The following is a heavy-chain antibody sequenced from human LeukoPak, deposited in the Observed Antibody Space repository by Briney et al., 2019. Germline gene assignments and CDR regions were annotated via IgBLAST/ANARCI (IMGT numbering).Heavy chain of an antibody. CDR2: IRYDGSNK. CDR3: ARSDYGDVDAFDI. D-gene: IGHD4-17*01. J-gene: IGHJ3*02. CDR1: GFTFSTYG. Sequence: PGGSLRLSCAASGFTFSTYGLHWVRQAPGKGLEWVAFIRYDGSNKYYADSVKGRFTISRDNSKNTLYLQMNSLRADDTAVYYCARSDYGDVDAFDIWGQGTMVTVSS. V-gene: IGHV3-30*02.